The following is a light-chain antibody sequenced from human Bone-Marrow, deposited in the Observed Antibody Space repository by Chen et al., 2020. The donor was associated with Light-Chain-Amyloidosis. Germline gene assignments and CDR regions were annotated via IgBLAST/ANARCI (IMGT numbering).Light chain of an antibody. V-gene: IGLV3-25*03. CDR2: RDA. J-gene: IGLJ2*01. Sequence: SYELTQPPSVSVSPGQTARITCSGDDLPTKYAYWYQQKPGQAPVLVIPRDAERPSGISERFSGYGSGTAATLTISGVQAEGEADYHCQSADSSGTYEVIFGGGTKLTVL. CDR1: DLPTKY. CDR3: QSADSSGTYEVI.